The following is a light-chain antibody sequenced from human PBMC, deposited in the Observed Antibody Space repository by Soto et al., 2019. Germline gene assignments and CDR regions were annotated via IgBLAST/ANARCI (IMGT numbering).Light chain of an antibody. CDR1: QSVSSN. V-gene: IGKV3-15*01. CDR2: GAT. CDR3: QQYNNWPRT. Sequence: EIVMTQSPGTLSLSPGERATISCRASQSVSSNLAWYQQKPGQAPRLLIHGATTRATGIPARFSGSGSGTEFTLTISSLQSEDFAVYYCQQYNNWPRTFGQGTKVDIK. J-gene: IGKJ1*01.